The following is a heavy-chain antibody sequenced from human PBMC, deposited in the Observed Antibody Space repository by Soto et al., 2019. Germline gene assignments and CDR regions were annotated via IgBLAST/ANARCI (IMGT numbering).Heavy chain of an antibody. CDR3: ARSGGDTAMEDWFDP. J-gene: IGHJ5*02. D-gene: IGHD5-18*01. V-gene: IGHV1-69*01. CDR1: GGTFSSYA. CDR2: IIPIFGTA. Sequence: QVQLVQSGAEVKKPGSSVKVSCKASGGTFSSYAISWVRQAPGQGLEWMGGIIPIFGTANYAQKLQGRVTLTADESTSTAYMELSSLRSEDTAVYYCARSGGDTAMEDWFDPWGQGTLVTVSS.